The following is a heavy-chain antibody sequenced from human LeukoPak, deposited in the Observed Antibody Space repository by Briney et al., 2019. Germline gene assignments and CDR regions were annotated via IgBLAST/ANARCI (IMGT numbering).Heavy chain of an antibody. CDR3: ARAPPITGTTVDDY. CDR2: ISSSSSYI. V-gene: IGHV3-21*01. CDR1: GFTFSSYS. D-gene: IGHD1-20*01. Sequence: GGSLRLSCAASGFTFSSYSMNWVRQAPGKGLEWVSSISSSSSYIYYADSVKGRFTISRDNAKNSLYLQMNSLRAEDTAVYYCARAPPITGTTVDDYWGQGTLVTVSS. J-gene: IGHJ4*02.